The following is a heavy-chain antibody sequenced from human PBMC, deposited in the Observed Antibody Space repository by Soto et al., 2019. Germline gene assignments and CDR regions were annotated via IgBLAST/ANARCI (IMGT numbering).Heavy chain of an antibody. Sequence: PSETLSLTCDVYGGSFSGYYWSWIRQPPGKGLEWIGEINHSGSTNYNPSLKSRTTISAHTSKNQLSLKVSSVTAADTAVYYCARGGGYSFGFDYYYGMDVWGQGTTVT. V-gene: IGHV4-34*01. CDR1: GGSFSGYY. CDR2: INHSGST. D-gene: IGHD5-18*01. CDR3: ARGGGYSFGFDYYYGMDV. J-gene: IGHJ6*02.